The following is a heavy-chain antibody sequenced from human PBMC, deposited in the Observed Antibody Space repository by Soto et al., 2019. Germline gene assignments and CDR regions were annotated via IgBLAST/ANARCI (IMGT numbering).Heavy chain of an antibody. Sequence: PGGSLRLSCAASGFTFSSYAMSWVRQAPGKGLEWVSAISGSGGSTYYADSVKGRFTISRDNSKNTLYLQMNSLRAEDTAVYYCAKDLFCSGGSCYPHQDFAYWGRGTLVTVSS. V-gene: IGHV3-23*01. CDR2: ISGSGGST. CDR1: GFTFSSYA. D-gene: IGHD2-15*01. J-gene: IGHJ4*02. CDR3: AKDLFCSGGSCYPHQDFAY.